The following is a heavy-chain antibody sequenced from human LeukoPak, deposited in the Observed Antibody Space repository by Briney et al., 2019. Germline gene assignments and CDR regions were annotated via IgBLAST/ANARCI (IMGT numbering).Heavy chain of an antibody. CDR3: ASILNYYDSSGYPGRTGSY. D-gene: IGHD3-22*01. CDR2: INTDGSST. Sequence: SGGSLRLSCAASGFTFSSYWMHWVRQAPGKGLVWVSRINTDGSSTSYADSVKGRFTISRDNAKNTLYLQMNSLRAEDTAVYYCASILNYYDSSGYPGRTGSYWGQGTLVTVSS. J-gene: IGHJ4*02. CDR1: GFTFSSYW. V-gene: IGHV3-74*01.